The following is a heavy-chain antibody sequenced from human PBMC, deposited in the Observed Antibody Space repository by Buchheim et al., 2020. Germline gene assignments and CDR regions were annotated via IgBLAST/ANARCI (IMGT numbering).Heavy chain of an antibody. J-gene: IGHJ4*02. D-gene: IGHD3-9*01. V-gene: IGHV3-23*01. Sequence: EVQLLESGGGLVRRGGSLRLSCAASGLTFSKFALNWVRQAPGKGLEWVSSISGSGGRTSYADSVKGRFTISRDNSKNTLSLQMSRLRPEDTAVYYCAKGGSGYSYYFDNWGQGTL. CDR1: GLTFSKFA. CDR2: ISGSGGRT. CDR3: AKGGSGYSYYFDN.